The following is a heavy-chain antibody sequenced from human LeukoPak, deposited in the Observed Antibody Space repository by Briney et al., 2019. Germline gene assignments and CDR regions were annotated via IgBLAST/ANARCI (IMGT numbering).Heavy chain of an antibody. V-gene: IGHV3-23*01. Sequence: GGSLRLSCAASGFTFSTYAMTWVRQAPGKGLEWVSSISDSGGRTFYADSVKGRFTISRDNSKNTLFLQMNSLRAEDTAVYYWAKDPCSGSRCHPFDFWGQGTMLTVSS. CDR1: GFTFSTYA. CDR3: AKDPCSGSRCHPFDF. CDR2: ISDSGGRT. J-gene: IGHJ4*02. D-gene: IGHD6-13*01.